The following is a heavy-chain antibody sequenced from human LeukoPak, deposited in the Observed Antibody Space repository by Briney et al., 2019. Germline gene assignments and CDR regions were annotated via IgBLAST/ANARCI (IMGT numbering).Heavy chain of an antibody. J-gene: IGHJ4*02. D-gene: IGHD3-3*01. CDR2: IYYSGST. CDR3: ARGDLTYYDFWSGYFGAFDY. Sequence: SETLSLTCTVSGGSISSGGYYWSWIRQHPGKGLEWIGYIYYSGSTYYNPSLKSRVTISVDTSENQFSLKLSSVTAADTAVYYCARGDLTYYDFWSGYFGAFDYWGQGTLVTVSS. V-gene: IGHV4-31*03. CDR1: GGSISSGGYY.